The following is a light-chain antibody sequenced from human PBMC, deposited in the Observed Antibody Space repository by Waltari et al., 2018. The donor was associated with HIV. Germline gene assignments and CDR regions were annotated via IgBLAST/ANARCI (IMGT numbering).Light chain of an antibody. J-gene: IGLJ1*01. CDR2: YDT. V-gene: IGLV3-21*04. CDR1: HIGSKR. Sequence: SYVLTQPPSVAVAPGKTARITCGGNHIGSKRVHWYQQKPGQTPVLVIYYDTNRPSWIPERFSGSNSGNMATLTISRVEAGDEADYYCQVWDSSSDHPVFGTGTKVTVL. CDR3: QVWDSSSDHPV.